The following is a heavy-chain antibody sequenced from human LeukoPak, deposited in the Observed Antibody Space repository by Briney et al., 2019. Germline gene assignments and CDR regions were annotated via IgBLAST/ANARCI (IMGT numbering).Heavy chain of an antibody. CDR2: IIPIFGTA. D-gene: IGHD3-9*01. V-gene: IGHV1-69*01. CDR1: GGTFSSYA. J-gene: IGHJ6*03. Sequence: ASVKVSCKASGGTFSSYAISWVRQAPGQGLEWMGGIIPIFGTANYAQKFQGRVTITADESTSTAYMELCSLRSEDTAVYYCARPVLRYFDWQGYYYYMDVWGKGTTVTVSS. CDR3: ARPVLRYFDWQGYYYYMDV.